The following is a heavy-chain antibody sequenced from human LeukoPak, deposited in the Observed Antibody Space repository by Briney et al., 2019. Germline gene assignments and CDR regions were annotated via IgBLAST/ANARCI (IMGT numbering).Heavy chain of an antibody. V-gene: IGHV1-18*01. CDR2: ISAYNGNT. CDR3: ARGGYGNYFDY. J-gene: IGHJ4*02. D-gene: IGHD5-12*01. Sequence: GASVEVSCKASGYTFTNFGITWVRQAPGQGLEWMGWISAYNGNTNYAQKLQGRVTMTADTSTSTAYMELGSLRSDDTAVYYCARGGYGNYFDYWGQGTLVTVSS. CDR1: GYTFTNFG.